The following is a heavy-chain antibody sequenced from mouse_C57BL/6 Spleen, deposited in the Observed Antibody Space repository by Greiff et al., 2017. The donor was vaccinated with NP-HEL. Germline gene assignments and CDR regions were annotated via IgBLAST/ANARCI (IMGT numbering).Heavy chain of an antibody. CDR3: AKGADYDEGDWFAY. D-gene: IGHD2-4*01. Sequence: VKLQESGTELVKPGASVKLSCKASGYTFTSYWMHWVKQRPGQGLEWIGNINPSNGGTNYIEKFKSKATLTVDKSSSTAYMQLSSLTSEDSAVYYGAKGADYDEGDWFAYWGKGTLVTVSA. CDR2: INPSNGGT. CDR1: GYTFTSYW. J-gene: IGHJ3*01. V-gene: IGHV1-53*01.